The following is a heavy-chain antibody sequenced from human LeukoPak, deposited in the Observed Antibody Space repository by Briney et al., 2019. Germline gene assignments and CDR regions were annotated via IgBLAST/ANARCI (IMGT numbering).Heavy chain of an antibody. CDR1: GFTLSSYR. CDR3: ARYSPYYYGSGRRGDDAFDI. D-gene: IGHD3-10*01. J-gene: IGHJ3*02. V-gene: IGHV3-21*01. Sequence: PGGSLRLSCAASGFTLSSYRMTWVRQAPGKGLEWVSPISSSSSYIYYADSVKGRFTISRDNAKNSLYLQMNSLRAEDTAVYYCARYSPYYYGSGRRGDDAFDIWGQGTMVTVSS. CDR2: ISSSSSYI.